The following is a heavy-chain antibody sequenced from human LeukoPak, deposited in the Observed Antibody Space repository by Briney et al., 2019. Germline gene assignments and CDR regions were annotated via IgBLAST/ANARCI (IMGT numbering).Heavy chain of an antibody. Sequence: SETLSLTCTVSGGSISSGDYYWSWIRQPPGKGLEWIGYIYYSGSTYYNPSLKSRVTISVDTSKNQFSLKLSSVTAADTAVYYCASSIAAAGSRSAWFVPWGQGTLVTVSS. CDR3: ASSIAAAGSRSAWFVP. V-gene: IGHV4-30-4*08. D-gene: IGHD6-13*01. CDR2: IYYSGST. CDR1: GGSISSGDYY. J-gene: IGHJ5*02.